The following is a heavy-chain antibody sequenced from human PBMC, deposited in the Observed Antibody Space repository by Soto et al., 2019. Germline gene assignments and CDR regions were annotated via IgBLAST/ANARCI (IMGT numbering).Heavy chain of an antibody. Sequence: PSSPLSLTCAFSGASIDSGGYSLGWIRQPPGKGLEWIGHIYHIGTTYYNPSFQSRVTMTVDRSRNEVSLKLFSATAADTAFYYCARRLMGEFDYWGRGTQVTVSS. J-gene: IGHJ4*02. V-gene: IGHV4-30-2*01. D-gene: IGHD3-16*01. CDR3: ARRLMGEFDY. CDR2: IYHIGTT. CDR1: GASIDSGGYS.